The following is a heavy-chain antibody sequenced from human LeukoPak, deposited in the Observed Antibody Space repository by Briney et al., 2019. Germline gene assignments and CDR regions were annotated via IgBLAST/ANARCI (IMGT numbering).Heavy chain of an antibody. D-gene: IGHD3-9*01. J-gene: IGHJ4*02. CDR3: ASPGAKDDYDILTGYPPFDY. CDR2: IYYSGST. V-gene: IGHV4-39*01. CDR1: GGSISSSSYY. Sequence: PSETLSLTCTVSGGSISSSSYYWGWIRQPPGEGLEWIGSIYYSGSTYYNPSLKSRVTISVDTSKNQFSLKLSSVTAADTAVYYRASPGAKDDYDILTGYPPFDYWGQGTLVTVSS.